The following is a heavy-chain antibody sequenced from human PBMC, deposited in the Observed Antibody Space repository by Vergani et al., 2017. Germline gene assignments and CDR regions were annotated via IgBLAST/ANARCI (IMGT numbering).Heavy chain of an antibody. CDR1: GGTFSSYA. CDR3: ARGRPGADSSGYYSSYYYGMDV. CDR2: IIPIFGTA. D-gene: IGHD3-22*01. Sequence: QVQLVQSGAEVKKPGSSVKVSCKASGGTFSSYAISWVRQAPGQGLEWMGGIIPIFGTANYAQKFQGRVTITADESTSTAYMELSSLRSEDTAVYYCARGRPGADSSGYYSSYYYGMDVWGQGTTVTVSS. V-gene: IGHV1-69*01. J-gene: IGHJ6*02.